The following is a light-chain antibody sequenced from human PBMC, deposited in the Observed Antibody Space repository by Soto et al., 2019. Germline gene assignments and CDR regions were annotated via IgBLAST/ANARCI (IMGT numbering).Light chain of an antibody. CDR2: DAS. CDR1: QSVSSY. V-gene: IGKV3-11*01. J-gene: IGKJ1*01. CDR3: HQYNDWRGT. Sequence: EIVLTQSPATLSLSPGEREPLSCRASQSVSSYLAWYQQKPGQAPWLLIYDASNRATGIPARFSGSGSGTDFTLTISSLEPEDFAVYYCHQYNDWRGTVGRGNKVDIK.